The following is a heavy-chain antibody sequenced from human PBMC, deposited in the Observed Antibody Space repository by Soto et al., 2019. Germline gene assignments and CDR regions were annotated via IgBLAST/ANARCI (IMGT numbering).Heavy chain of an antibody. CDR1: GYTFTTNF. D-gene: IGHD3-22*01. Sequence: VQLVQSGAEVKKPGASVKISCKASGYTFTTNFIHWIRQAPGQGLEWVGIISPGGGTTVYAQKFQGRVTMTRDTSTSTVSMELRTLRSEDTAVFYCARAHYDSDAFDFWGQGTMVIVSS. J-gene: IGHJ3*01. CDR3: ARAHYDSDAFDF. CDR2: ISPGGGTT. V-gene: IGHV1-46*03.